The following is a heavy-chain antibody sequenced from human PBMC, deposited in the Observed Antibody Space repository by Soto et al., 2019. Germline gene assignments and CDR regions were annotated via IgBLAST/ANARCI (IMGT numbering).Heavy chain of an antibody. CDR1: GDSISSSSYY. V-gene: IGHV4-39*02. CDR2: IYYSGST. Sequence: SETLSLTCTVSGDSISSSSYYWGWIRQPPGKGLEWIGSIYYSGSTYYSPSLKSRVTISVDTSKNQISLKLSSVTAADTAVYYCARDTRVSVAGTPFNWFDPWGQGTLVTVSS. J-gene: IGHJ5*02. D-gene: IGHD6-19*01. CDR3: ARDTRVSVAGTPFNWFDP.